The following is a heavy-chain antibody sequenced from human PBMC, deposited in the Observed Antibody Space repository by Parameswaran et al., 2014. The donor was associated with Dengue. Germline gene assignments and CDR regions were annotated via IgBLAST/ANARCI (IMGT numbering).Heavy chain of an antibody. CDR3: ARGLSSSSWIFDY. V-gene: IGHV4-34*01. Sequence: RWIRQPPGKGLEWIGEINHSGSTNYNPSLKSRVTISVDTSKNQFSLKLSSVTAADTAVYYCARGLSSSSWIFDYWARNLVTVSS. J-gene: IGHJ4*01. D-gene: IGHD6-13*01. CDR2: INHSGST.